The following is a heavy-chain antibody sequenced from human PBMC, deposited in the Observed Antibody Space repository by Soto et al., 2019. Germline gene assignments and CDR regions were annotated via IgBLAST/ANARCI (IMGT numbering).Heavy chain of an antibody. D-gene: IGHD1-26*01. CDR2: ISSRGGSV. CDR1: GFTFSSYA. J-gene: IGHJ4*02. CDR3: AKMGISTTSPFDN. Sequence: EVQLLESGRDLGQPGGSQRLSCSVSGFTFSSYAMGWVRQAPGKGLEWVSVISSRGGSVYYADSVKGRFTVSRDNSLIVLFQHMNKLRVEDTAVYYCAKMGISTTSPFDNWGQGILVTVSS. V-gene: IGHV3-23*01.